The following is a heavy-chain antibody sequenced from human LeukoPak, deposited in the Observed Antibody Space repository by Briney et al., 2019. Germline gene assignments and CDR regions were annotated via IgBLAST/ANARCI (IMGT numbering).Heavy chain of an antibody. Sequence: RASVKVSCKASGYTFTSYGISWVRQAPGQGLEWMGWINPNSGGTNYAQKFQGRVTMTRDTSISTAYMELSRLTSDDTAVYYCARDGGFGDLEIDYWGQGTLVTVSS. J-gene: IGHJ4*02. CDR1: GYTFTSYG. CDR2: INPNSGGT. CDR3: ARDGGFGDLEIDY. D-gene: IGHD3-10*01. V-gene: IGHV1-2*02.